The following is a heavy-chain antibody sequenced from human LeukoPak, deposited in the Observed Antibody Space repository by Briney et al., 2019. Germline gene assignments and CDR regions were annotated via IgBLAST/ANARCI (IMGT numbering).Heavy chain of an antibody. CDR2: VYASGTT. J-gene: IGHJ5*01. D-gene: IGHD2-21*01. CDR1: GASVSTYF. V-gene: IGHV4-4*07. CDR3: AKTHCGGGSCDKFDS. Sequence: SETLFLTCTVSGASVSTYFWSWIRQPAGKTMEWIGRVYASGTTYYNPSLRSRVTLSIDTSKNQFSLSLNSVTAADTAVYYCAKTHCGGGSCDKFDSWGQGILVTVSS.